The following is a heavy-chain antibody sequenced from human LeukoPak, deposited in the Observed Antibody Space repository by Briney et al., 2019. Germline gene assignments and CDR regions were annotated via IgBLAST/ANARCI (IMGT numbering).Heavy chain of an antibody. CDR2: IYYSGST. CDR1: GGSISSYY. V-gene: IGHV4-59*01. J-gene: IGHJ6*03. CDR3: ARVGRYYDILTGYSPYYMDV. Sequence: SETLSLTCTVSGGSISSYYWSRIRQPPGKGLEWIGYIYYSGSTNYNPSLKSRVTISVDTSKNQFSLKLSSVTAADTAVYYCARVGRYYDILTGYSPYYMDVWGKGTTVTVSS. D-gene: IGHD3-9*01.